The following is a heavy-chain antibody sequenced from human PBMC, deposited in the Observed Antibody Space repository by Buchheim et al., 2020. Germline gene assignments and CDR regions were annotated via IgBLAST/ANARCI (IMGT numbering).Heavy chain of an antibody. CDR3: ARDSGDFWSGYYTNYYYGMDV. D-gene: IGHD3-3*01. CDR2: ISSSSSYT. Sequence: EVQLVESGGGLVKPGGSLRLSCAVSGFTFSSYSMNWVRQAPGKGLEWVSSISSSSSYTYYADSVKGRFTISRDNAKNSLYLQMNSLRAEDTAVYYCARDSGDFWSGYYTNYYYGMDVWGQGTT. J-gene: IGHJ6*02. CDR1: GFTFSSYS. V-gene: IGHV3-21*01.